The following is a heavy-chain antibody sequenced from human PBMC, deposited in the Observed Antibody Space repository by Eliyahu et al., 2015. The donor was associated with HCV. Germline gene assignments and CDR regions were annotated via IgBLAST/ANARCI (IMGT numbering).Heavy chain of an antibody. V-gene: IGHV4-61*01. CDR1: GXSVNXXSYY. CDR3: ARAFYDFWSGYYGVL. CDR2: IYYGGSA. J-gene: IGHJ6*02. Sequence: QVQLQESGPGLVKPSETLSLTCXVSGXSVNXXSYYWSXXRQPPGKGLEWIGNIYYGGSANYNPPLKSRVTISLDASKNQFSLRLTSVTAADTAVYYCARAFYDFWSGYYGVLWGQGTTVTVSS. D-gene: IGHD3-3*01.